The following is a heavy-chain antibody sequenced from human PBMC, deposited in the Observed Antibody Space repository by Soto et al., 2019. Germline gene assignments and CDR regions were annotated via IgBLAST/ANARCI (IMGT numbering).Heavy chain of an antibody. V-gene: IGHV3-23*01. CDR3: AKSTGFGHSGSNDY. D-gene: IGHD1-26*01. CDR1: GFTFSSYA. Sequence: GGSLRLSCAASGFTFSSYAMSWVRQAPGKGLEWVSAISGSGGSTYYADSVKGRFTISRDNSKNTLYLQMNSLRAEDTAVYYCAKSTGFGHSGSNDYWGQGTLVTVSS. J-gene: IGHJ4*02. CDR2: ISGSGGST.